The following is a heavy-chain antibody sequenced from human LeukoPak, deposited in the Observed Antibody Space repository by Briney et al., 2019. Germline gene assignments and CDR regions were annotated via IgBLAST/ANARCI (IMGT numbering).Heavy chain of an antibody. D-gene: IGHD4-17*01. CDR3: ASRPRGDYVGVDDAFDI. V-gene: IGHV3-21*01. CDR2: ISSSSSYI. J-gene: IGHJ3*02. Sequence: GGSLRLSCVASGFAFSDDSMNWVRQAPGKGLEWVSSISSSSSYIYYADSVKGRFTISRDNAKNSLYLQMNSLRAEDTAVYYCASRPRGDYVGVDDAFDIWGQGTMVTVSS. CDR1: GFAFSDDS.